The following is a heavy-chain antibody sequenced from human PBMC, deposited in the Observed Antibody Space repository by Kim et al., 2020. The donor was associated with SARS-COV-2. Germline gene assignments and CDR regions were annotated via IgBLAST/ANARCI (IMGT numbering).Heavy chain of an antibody. CDR2: INHSGGT. D-gene: IGHD2-2*01. Sequence: SETLSLTCAVSGGSFSGYSWNWIRQSHGTGLELIGEINHSGGTNYSYNLTRRVPVSIDTSKTQISLRLRLVTATATDASLCAWGYIVVVLAPILCLDS. CDR1: GGSFSGYS. J-gene: IGHJ5*01. V-gene: IGHV4-34*01. CDR3: AWGYIVVVLAPILCLDS.